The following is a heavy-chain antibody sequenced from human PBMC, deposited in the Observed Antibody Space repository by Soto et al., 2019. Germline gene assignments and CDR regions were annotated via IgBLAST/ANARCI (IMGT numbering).Heavy chain of an antibody. J-gene: IGHJ4*02. V-gene: IGHV3-30*18. CDR2: IANDGRSE. Sequence: QVQLVESGGGVVQPGRSLRLSCAASGLTFSAAGMHWVRQAPGKGLEWVAFIANDGRSESYADSVKGRFTISRHNSQNRLYLQMNGLRAEDTAVYYCAKDKGRTAIDYWGQGTLVSVSS. CDR3: AKDKGRTAIDY. CDR1: GLTFSAAG.